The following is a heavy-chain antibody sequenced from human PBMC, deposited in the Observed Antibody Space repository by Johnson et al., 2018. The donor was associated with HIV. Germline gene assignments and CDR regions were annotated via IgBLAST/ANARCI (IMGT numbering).Heavy chain of an antibody. CDR2: IYSGGST. D-gene: IGHD3-10*01. Sequence: QVQLVESGGGVVQPGRSLRLSCAASGFTFSSYAMHWVRQAPGKGLEWVAVIYSGGSTYYADSVKGRFTISRDNSKNTLYLQMNSLRDEDTAVYYCAKDQYGSGSYDKGNAFDIWGQGTMVTVSS. CDR1: GFTFSSYA. V-gene: IGHV3-NL1*01. CDR3: AKDQYGSGSYDKGNAFDI. J-gene: IGHJ3*02.